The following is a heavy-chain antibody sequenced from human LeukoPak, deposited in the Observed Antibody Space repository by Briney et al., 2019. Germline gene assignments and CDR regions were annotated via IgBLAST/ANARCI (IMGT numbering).Heavy chain of an antibody. D-gene: IGHD6-19*01. V-gene: IGHV4-4*07. CDR3: AREGSSSGWRPFDI. J-gene: IGHJ3*02. CDR1: GGSISSYN. Sequence: SETLSLTCSVSGGSISSYNWSWIRQPAGKGLEWIGRIKNSGNTNYNPSLESRVTLSLDTSKNQFSLNLSSVTAADTAVYYCAREGSSSGWRPFDIWGQGTVVTVSS. CDR2: IKNSGNT.